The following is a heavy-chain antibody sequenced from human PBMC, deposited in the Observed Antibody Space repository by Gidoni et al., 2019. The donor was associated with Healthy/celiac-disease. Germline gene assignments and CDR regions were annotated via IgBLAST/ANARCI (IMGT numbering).Heavy chain of an antibody. CDR3: ARHIAAAGSLLAFDI. Sequence: QVQLQESGPGLVKPSETLSLTCTVSGGSISSYYWSWIRQPPGKGLEWIGYIYYSGSTNYNPSLKSRVTISVDTSKNQFSLKLSSVTAADTAVYYCARHIAAAGSLLAFDIWGQGTMVTVSS. CDR2: IYYSGST. D-gene: IGHD6-13*01. J-gene: IGHJ3*02. V-gene: IGHV4-59*08. CDR1: GGSISSYY.